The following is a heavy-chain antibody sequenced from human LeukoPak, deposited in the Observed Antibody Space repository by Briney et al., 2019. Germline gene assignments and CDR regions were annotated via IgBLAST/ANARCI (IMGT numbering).Heavy chain of an antibody. CDR3: ARPRQGDYYFDY. CDR1: GGSISSSSYY. D-gene: IGHD2-21*02. Sequence: PSETLSLTCTVSGGSISSSSYYWGWIRQPPGKGLEWIGSIYYSGNTYYNPSLKSRVTISVDTFKNQFSLKLSSVTAADTAVYYCARPRQGDYYFDYWGQGTLVTVSS. V-gene: IGHV4-39*01. J-gene: IGHJ4*02. CDR2: IYYSGNT.